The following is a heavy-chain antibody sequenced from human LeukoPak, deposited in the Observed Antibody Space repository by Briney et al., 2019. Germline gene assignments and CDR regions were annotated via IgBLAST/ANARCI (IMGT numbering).Heavy chain of an antibody. Sequence: ASVNVSCKPSGYTFTGYYMHWVRQAPGQGLEWMGRINPNSGATNYAQKFQGRVTMTRDTSIGTAYMELTTLRSDDTAVYYCAKSIEYCGADCYGYFDLWGRGTLVTVSS. CDR3: AKSIEYCGADCYGYFDL. D-gene: IGHD2-21*02. V-gene: IGHV1-2*06. CDR1: GYTFTGYY. CDR2: INPNSGAT. J-gene: IGHJ2*01.